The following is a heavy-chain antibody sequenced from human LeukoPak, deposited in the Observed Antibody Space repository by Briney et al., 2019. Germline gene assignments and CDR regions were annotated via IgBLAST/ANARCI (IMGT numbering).Heavy chain of an antibody. J-gene: IGHJ4*02. Sequence: ASVKVSCKASGYSFTNFDINWVRQAPGQGPEWMGWMDPKSGNTGYAQKFQGRVTITRDTSISTAYMELSSLRAEDTAVYYCARDGERGELSLYMDYWGQGTLVTVSS. CDR1: GYSFTNFD. V-gene: IGHV1-8*03. CDR2: MDPKSGNT. CDR3: ARDGERGELSLYMDY. D-gene: IGHD3-16*02.